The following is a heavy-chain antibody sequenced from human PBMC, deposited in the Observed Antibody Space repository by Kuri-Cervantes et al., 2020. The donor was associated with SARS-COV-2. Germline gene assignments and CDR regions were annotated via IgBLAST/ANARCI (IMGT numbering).Heavy chain of an antibody. CDR2: ISNDGRNK. V-gene: IGHV3-30*03. Sequence: GGSLRLSCAASGFSFRGYGMHWVRRAPGKGLEWVAVISNDGRNKYYADSVKGRFTISRDNSKNTLYLQMNSLRVEDTAVYYCAGEKEPLTWGQGTLVTVSS. CDR3: AGEKEPLT. CDR1: GFSFRGYG. J-gene: IGHJ4*02. D-gene: IGHD1-14*01.